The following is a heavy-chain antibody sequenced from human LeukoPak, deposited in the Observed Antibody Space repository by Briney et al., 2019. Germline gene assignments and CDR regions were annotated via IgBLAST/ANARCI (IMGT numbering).Heavy chain of an antibody. CDR1: GGPIRSNY. Sequence: SETLSLTCTVSGGPIRSNYWSWIRQTGGKGLEWVGRIYVTDHINYNPSLKSRVTISVDMSKNQLSLNLTSVTAADTAIYYCARGFGSGTSPFDNWGRGTLVTVSS. D-gene: IGHD3-10*01. CDR3: ARGFGSGTSPFDN. CDR2: IYVTDHI. V-gene: IGHV4-4*07. J-gene: IGHJ4*02.